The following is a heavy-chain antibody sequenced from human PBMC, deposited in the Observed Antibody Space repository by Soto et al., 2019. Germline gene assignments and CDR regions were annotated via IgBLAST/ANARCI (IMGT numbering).Heavy chain of an antibody. J-gene: IGHJ1*01. Sequence: PGGSLRLSCAASGFTFSNAWMNWVRQAPGKGLEWVGRIKSKTDGGTTDYAAPVKGRFTISRDDSKNTLYLQMESLRAEDTAVYYCAKLPGYYDSSIYLQHWGQGTLVTVSS. CDR2: IKSKTDGGTT. CDR1: GFTFSNAW. CDR3: AKLPGYYDSSIYLQH. V-gene: IGHV3-15*07. D-gene: IGHD3-22*01.